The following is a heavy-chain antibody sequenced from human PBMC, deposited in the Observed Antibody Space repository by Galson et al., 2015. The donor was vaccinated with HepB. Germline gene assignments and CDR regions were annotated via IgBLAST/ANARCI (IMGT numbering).Heavy chain of an antibody. CDR1: GFTFDDYA. CDR2: ISWNSGSI. J-gene: IGHJ6*03. CDR3: AKAAYDFWSGYYSQGYYYYMDV. V-gene: IGHV3-9*01. Sequence: SLRLSCAASGFTFDDYAMHWVRQAPGKGLEWVSGISWNSGSIGYADSVKGRFTISRDNAKNSLYLQMNSLRAEDTALYYCAKAAYDFWSGYYSQGYYYYMDVWGKGTTVTVSS. D-gene: IGHD3-3*01.